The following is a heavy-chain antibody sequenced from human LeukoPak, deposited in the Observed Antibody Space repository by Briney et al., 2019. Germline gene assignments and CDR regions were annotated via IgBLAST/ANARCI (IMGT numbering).Heavy chain of an antibody. V-gene: IGHV5-51*01. J-gene: IGHJ3*02. CDR3: ARQPITGALDM. D-gene: IGHD1-14*01. Sequence: GESLKISCKGSGYSFANYWIGWVRQMPGKGLEWKGIIYLGDSDVRYSPSFQGQVTVSADKSTSTAYLQWSSLKASDTAIYYCARQPITGALDMWGQGTMVTVSS. CDR1: GYSFANYW. CDR2: IYLGDSDV.